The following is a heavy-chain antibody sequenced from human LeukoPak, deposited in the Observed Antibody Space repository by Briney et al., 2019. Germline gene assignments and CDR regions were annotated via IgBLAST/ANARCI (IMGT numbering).Heavy chain of an antibody. D-gene: IGHD3/OR15-3a*01. V-gene: IGHV3-7*01. CDR1: GFTFSSYW. Sequence: GGSLRLSCAPSGFTFSSYWMSWVRQAPGKGLEWVANIKQDGSEKYYVDSVKGRFTISRDNAKNSLYLQMNSLRAEDTAVYYCASYDSHGVWTYNFDYWGQGTLVTVSS. CDR2: IKQDGSEK. CDR3: ASYDSHGVWTYNFDY. J-gene: IGHJ4*02.